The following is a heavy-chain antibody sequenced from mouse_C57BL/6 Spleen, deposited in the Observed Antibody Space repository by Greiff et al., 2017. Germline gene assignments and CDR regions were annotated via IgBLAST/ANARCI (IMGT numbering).Heavy chain of an antibody. CDR1: GYTFTSYN. J-gene: IGHJ1*03. CDR2: IYPGNCDP. Sequence: QVQLQQSGAELVRPGASVKMSCKASGYTFTSYNMHWVKQTPSQGLEWIGAIYPGNCDPSYNQKFKGKATLTVDKASSQAYMQLSSLTSEDSAVYFCARSGGSTTGVEGYFDVWGTGTTVTVSS. V-gene: IGHV1-12*01. D-gene: IGHD1-1*01. CDR3: ARSGGSTTGVEGYFDV.